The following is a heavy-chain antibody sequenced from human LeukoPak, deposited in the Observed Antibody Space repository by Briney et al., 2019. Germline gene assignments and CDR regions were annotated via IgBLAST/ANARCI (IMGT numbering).Heavy chain of an antibody. D-gene: IGHD3-22*01. Sequence: GRSLRLSCAASGFTFDDYAMHWVRQAPGKGLEWVSGISWNSGSIGYADSVKGRFTISRDNAKNSLYLQMNSLRAEDTALYYCAKDSGSYYYDSSGFDYWGQGTLVTVSS. CDR3: AKDSGSYYYDSSGFDY. J-gene: IGHJ4*02. V-gene: IGHV3-9*01. CDR2: ISWNSGSI. CDR1: GFTFDDYA.